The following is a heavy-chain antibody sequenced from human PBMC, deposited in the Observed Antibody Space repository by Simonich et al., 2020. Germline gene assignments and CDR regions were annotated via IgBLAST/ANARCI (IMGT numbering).Heavy chain of an antibody. CDR2: INPNSGGT. V-gene: IGHV1-2*02. CDR3: ARGALTGDYYYMDV. CDR1: GYTFTGYY. D-gene: IGHD7-27*01. J-gene: IGHJ6*03. Sequence: QVQLVQSWAEVKKPGASVKVSCKASGYTFTGYYMHWVRQAPGQGLEWRGWINPNSGGTNYAKKFQGRVTMTRDTSISTAYMELSRLRSDDTAVYYCARGALTGDYYYMDVWGKGTTVTVSS.